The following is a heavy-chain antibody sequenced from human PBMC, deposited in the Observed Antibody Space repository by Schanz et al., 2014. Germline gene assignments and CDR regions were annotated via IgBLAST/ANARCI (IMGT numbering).Heavy chain of an antibody. D-gene: IGHD3-10*01. CDR1: GFTFSSYL. CDR2: IGGSGGST. CDR3: AKDQLANYRGSGYNWFDP. V-gene: IGHV3-23*04. J-gene: IGHJ5*02. Sequence: EVQLVESGGGLVQPGGSLTLSCAASGFTFSSYLMSWVRQAPGKGLEWVSGIGGSGGSTDYADSVKGRFTISRDNSKNTVHLQMNSLRAEDTAVYFCAKDQLANYRGSGYNWFDPWGQGTLVTVSS.